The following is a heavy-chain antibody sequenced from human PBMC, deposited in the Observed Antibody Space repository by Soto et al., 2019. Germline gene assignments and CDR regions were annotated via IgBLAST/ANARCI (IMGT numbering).Heavy chain of an antibody. D-gene: IGHD6-19*01. CDR1: GFTFSSYC. Sequence: PEGSLRLSCAASGFTFSSYCMHWVRQAPGKGLEWVAVISYDGSNKYYADSVKGRFTISSDNSKNTLYLQVDSRRAEDTAVYYFSKDTQWLAQLDYWGQGTLGTVSS. CDR3: SKDTQWLAQLDY. J-gene: IGHJ4*02. V-gene: IGHV3-30*18. CDR2: ISYDGSNK.